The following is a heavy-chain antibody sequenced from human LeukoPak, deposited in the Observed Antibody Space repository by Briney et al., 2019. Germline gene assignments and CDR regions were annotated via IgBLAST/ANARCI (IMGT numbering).Heavy chain of an antibody. D-gene: IGHD5-12*01. J-gene: IGHJ4*02. CDR3: ARDYRSGYSGYYFDY. V-gene: IGHV1-2*02. CDR1: GYTFTGYY. Sequence: ASVTVSFKGSGYTFTGYYMHWVRQAPGQGLEWMGWINPNSGGTNYAQKFQGRVTMTRDTSISTAYMELSRLRSDDTAVYYCARDYRSGYSGYYFDYWGQGTLVTVSS. CDR2: INPNSGGT.